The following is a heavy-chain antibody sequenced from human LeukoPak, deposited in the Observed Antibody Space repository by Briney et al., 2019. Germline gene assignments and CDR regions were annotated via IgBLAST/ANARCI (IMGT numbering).Heavy chain of an antibody. D-gene: IGHD2-2*01. Sequence: SETLSPTCTVSGYSISSGYYWAWIRQPPGKGLEWIGSIYHSGSTYYNPSLKSRVTISVDTSKNQFSLKLSSVTAADTAVYYCARDLVSYCSSTSCPANYMDVWGKGTTVTVSS. CDR2: IYHSGST. V-gene: IGHV4-38-2*02. CDR3: ARDLVSYCSSTSCPANYMDV. J-gene: IGHJ6*03. CDR1: GYSISSGYY.